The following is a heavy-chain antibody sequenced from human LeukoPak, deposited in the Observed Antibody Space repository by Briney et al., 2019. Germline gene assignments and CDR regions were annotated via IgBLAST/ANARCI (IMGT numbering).Heavy chain of an antibody. V-gene: IGHV4-4*07. CDR1: GGSISSYY. D-gene: IGHD6-13*01. CDR2: IYTSGST. Sequence: SETLSLTCTVSGGSISSYYWSWIRQPAGKGLEWIGRIYTSGSTNYNPSLKGRVTMSVDTSKNQFSLKLSSVTAADTAVYYCAREGYSSSWSAAGFDPWGQGTLVTVSS. CDR3: AREGYSSSWSAAGFDP. J-gene: IGHJ5*02.